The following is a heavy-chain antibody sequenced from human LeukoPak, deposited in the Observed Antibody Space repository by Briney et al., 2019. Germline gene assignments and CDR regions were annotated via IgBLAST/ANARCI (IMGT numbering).Heavy chain of an antibody. J-gene: IGHJ3*02. V-gene: IGHV3-7*05. CDR2: IKQDGSEK. CDR1: GFTFSSYW. Sequence: GGSLRLSCAASGFTFSSYWMSWVRQAPGKGLEWVANIKQDGSEKYYVDSVKGRFTTSRDNAKNSLYLQMNSLRAEGTAVYYCARPLRGVVAFDIWGQGTMVTVSS. CDR3: ARPLRGVVAFDI.